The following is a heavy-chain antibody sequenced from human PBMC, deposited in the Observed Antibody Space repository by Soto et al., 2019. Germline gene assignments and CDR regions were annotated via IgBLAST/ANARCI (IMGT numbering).Heavy chain of an antibody. CDR1: GFTFSSYG. CDR2: ISYDGSNK. CDR3: AREELCSSTSCYTGYFYYYGMDV. D-gene: IGHD2-2*02. J-gene: IGHJ6*02. Sequence: PGGSLRLSCAASGFTFSSYGMHWVRQAPGKGLEGVAVISYDGSNKYYADSVKGRFTISRDNSKNTLYLQMNSLRAEDTAVYYCAREELCSSTSCYTGYFYYYGMDVWGQGTTVTVSS. V-gene: IGHV3-30*03.